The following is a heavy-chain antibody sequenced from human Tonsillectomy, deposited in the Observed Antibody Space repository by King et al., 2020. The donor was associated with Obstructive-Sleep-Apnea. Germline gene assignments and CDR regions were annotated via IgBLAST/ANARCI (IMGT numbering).Heavy chain of an antibody. CDR3: ARGRWSSGQFAFDY. CDR2: INPNSGGT. D-gene: IGHD6-19*01. V-gene: IGHV1-2*02. CDR1: GYTFTGYY. J-gene: IGHJ4*02. Sequence: EQLVQSGADVKKPGASVRVSCRTSGYTFTGYYIHWLRQAPGQGLEWMGWINPNSGGTSYAQKFQGRVTMTRDTSITTAYMELNRLRSDDTAVYYCARGRWSSGQFAFDYWGQGTLVTVSS.